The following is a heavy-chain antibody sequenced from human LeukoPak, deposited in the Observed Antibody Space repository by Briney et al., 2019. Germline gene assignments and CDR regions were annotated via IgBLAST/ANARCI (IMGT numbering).Heavy chain of an antibody. V-gene: IGHV4-39*01. J-gene: IGHJ4*02. D-gene: IGHD3-10*01. CDR1: GDSISSSSYY. CDR3: ASPGFGFY. CDR2: IFYSGST. Sequence: SETLSLTCSVSGDSISSSSYYWGWVRQSPGRGLEWIGNIFYSGSTYYNPSLKSRVTISVDTSKNQFSLKLSSVTAADTAAYYCASPGFGFYWGQGTLVTVSS.